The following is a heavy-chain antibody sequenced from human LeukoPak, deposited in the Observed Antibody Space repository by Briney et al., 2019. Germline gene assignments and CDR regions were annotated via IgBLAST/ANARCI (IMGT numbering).Heavy chain of an antibody. CDR1: GFNFIDYS. Sequence: GASLRLSCAASGFNFIDYSMNWVRQAPGKGLEWISYIGISSGNTKYADSVKGRFTISRDKARNSLYLQMNSLRVEDTAMYYCARDHRYAFDNWGHGTLVTVSS. V-gene: IGHV3-48*01. CDR3: ARDHRYAFDN. CDR2: IGISSGNT. D-gene: IGHD5-12*01. J-gene: IGHJ4*01.